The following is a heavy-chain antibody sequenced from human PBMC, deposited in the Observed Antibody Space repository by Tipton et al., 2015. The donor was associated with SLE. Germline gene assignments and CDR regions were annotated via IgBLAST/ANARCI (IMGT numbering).Heavy chain of an antibody. V-gene: IGHV3-66*01. CDR2: IYSGGST. D-gene: IGHD1-14*01. Sequence: LSLTCTVSGGSISSSSYYWSWVRQAPGKGLEWVSVIYSGGSTYYADSVKGRFTISRDNSKNTLYLQMNSLRAEDTAVYYCARGDRAFDIWGQGTMVTVSS. CDR3: ARGDRAFDI. J-gene: IGHJ3*02. CDR1: GGSISSSSYY.